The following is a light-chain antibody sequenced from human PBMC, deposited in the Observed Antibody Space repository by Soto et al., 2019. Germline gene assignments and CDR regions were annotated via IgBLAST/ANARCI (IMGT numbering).Light chain of an antibody. J-gene: IGKJ5*01. CDR3: QQLNSYPQTF. Sequence: DIQLTQSPSFLSASVGDRVTITCRASQGISSYLAWYQQKPGKAPKLLIYAASTLQSGVPSRFSGSGSATEFTLTISSLQPEDFATYYCQQLNSYPQTFFGQGTRLEIK. CDR2: AAS. CDR1: QGISSY. V-gene: IGKV1-9*01.